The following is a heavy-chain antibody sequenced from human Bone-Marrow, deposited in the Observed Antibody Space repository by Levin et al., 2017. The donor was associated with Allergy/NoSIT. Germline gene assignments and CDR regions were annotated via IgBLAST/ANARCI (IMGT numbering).Heavy chain of an antibody. Sequence: QTGGSLRLSCEVSGFTFSYYSMNWVRQAPGKGLEWVSYISSSGDTIYYADSVRGRFTLSRDNAKNSLYLQMNSLRAEDTAVYYCARPPQWLGYMDVWGKGTTVTVSS. CDR2: ISSSGDTI. J-gene: IGHJ6*03. CDR3: ARPPQWLGYMDV. CDR1: GFTFSYYS. D-gene: IGHD6-19*01. V-gene: IGHV3-48*01.